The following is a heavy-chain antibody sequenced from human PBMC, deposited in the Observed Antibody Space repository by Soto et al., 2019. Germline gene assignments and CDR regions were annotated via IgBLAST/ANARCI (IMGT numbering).Heavy chain of an antibody. CDR2: IRGDGGQT. CDR3: ARDVGLDSDDFFAY. V-gene: IGHV3-23*01. Sequence: PVGSLRLSCTASGFTFTSYGMGGVRQAPGKGLQWVSTIRGDGGQTHYTDSVKGRFSISRDNSKNTVYLQMDSLRAEDTAMYFCARDVGLDSDDFFAYWGQGTQVTVSS. D-gene: IGHD3-9*01. J-gene: IGHJ4*02. CDR1: GFTFTSYG.